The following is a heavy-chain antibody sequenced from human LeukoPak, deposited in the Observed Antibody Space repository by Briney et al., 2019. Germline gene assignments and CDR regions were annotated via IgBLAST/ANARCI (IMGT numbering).Heavy chain of an antibody. J-gene: IGHJ4*02. Sequence: GGSLRLSCAASNFSVNNNYIDWVRQAPGKGLELVSSLDNFGAKYYGDSVTGRFTVSRDLSKNTVYLQMSSLRADDTAVYYCAGGTYYGTGTRPGYLNYWGLGTLVTVSS. CDR2: LDNFGAK. D-gene: IGHD3-10*01. V-gene: IGHV3-53*01. CDR3: AGGTYYGTGTRPGYLNY. CDR1: NFSVNNNY.